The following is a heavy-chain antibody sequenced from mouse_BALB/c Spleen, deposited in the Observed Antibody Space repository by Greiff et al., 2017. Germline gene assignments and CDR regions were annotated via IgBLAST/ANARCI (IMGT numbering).Heavy chain of an antibody. Sequence: VNLVESGPQLVRPGASVKISCKASGYSFTSYWMHWVKQRPGQGLEWIGMIDPSDSETRLNQKFKDKATLTVDKSSSTAYMQLSSPTSEDSAVYYCAREGGYYAMDYWGQGTSVTVSS. CDR3: AREGGYYAMDY. V-gene: IGHV1S126*01. J-gene: IGHJ4*01. CDR2: IDPSDSET. CDR1: GYSFTSYW.